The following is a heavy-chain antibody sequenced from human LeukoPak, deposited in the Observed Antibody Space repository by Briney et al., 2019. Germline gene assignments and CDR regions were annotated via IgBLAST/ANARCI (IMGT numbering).Heavy chain of an antibody. CDR1: GFTFSSYS. CDR2: ISSSSSYI. CDR3: ARDEGGWYRDAFDI. J-gene: IGHJ3*02. Sequence: PGGALRLSCAASGFTFSSYSVNWVREAPGKGLGWVSSISSSSSYIYYADSVKGGFTISRDNAKNSLYLQMNSLRAEDTAVYYCARDEGGWYRDAFDIWGQGTMVTVSS. D-gene: IGHD6-19*01. V-gene: IGHV3-21*01.